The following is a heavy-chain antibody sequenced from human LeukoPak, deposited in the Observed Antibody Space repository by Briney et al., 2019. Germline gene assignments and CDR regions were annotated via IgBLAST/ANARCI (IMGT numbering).Heavy chain of an antibody. V-gene: IGHV4-34*11. CDR3: ARTYYYDSSGYWARAY. J-gene: IGHJ4*02. CDR2: IYYSGST. CDR1: GGSFSGYY. Sequence: SETLSLTCAVYGGSFSGYYWSWIRQPPGKGLEWIGYIYYSGSTNYNPSLKSRVTISVDTSKNQFSLKLSSVTAADTAVYYCARTYYYDSSGYWARAYWGQGTLVTVSS. D-gene: IGHD3-22*01.